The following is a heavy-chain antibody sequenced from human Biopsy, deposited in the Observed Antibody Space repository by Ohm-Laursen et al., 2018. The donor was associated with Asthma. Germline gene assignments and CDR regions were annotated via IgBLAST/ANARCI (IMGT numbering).Heavy chain of an antibody. CDR1: SGSGGYMRSGNYY. J-gene: IGHJ5*02. Sequence: TLSLTCSLSSGSGGYMRSGNYYWGWIRQPPGKGLEWIGEIDQSGYTNYNPSLKSRVTISADTSKNQFHLNLSSVTAADTAVYFCARAAITGIRGWFDPWGQGTQVTVSS. CDR3: ARAAITGIRGWFDP. CDR2: IDQSGYT. D-gene: IGHD1-20*01. V-gene: IGHV4-39*06.